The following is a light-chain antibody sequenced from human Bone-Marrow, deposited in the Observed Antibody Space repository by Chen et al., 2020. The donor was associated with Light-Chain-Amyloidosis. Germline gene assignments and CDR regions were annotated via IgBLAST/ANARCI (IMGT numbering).Light chain of an antibody. CDR2: DVS. CDR1: SSDVGGYNY. CDR3: SSYTSSSTWV. Sequence: QSALTQPASVSGSPGQSITISCTGTSSDVGGYNYVSWYQQHPGKAPKLMIDDVSNRPSGVSNRFSGSKSGNTASLTISGLQAEAEADYYCSSYTSSSTWVFGGGTKLTVL. V-gene: IGLV2-14*01. J-gene: IGLJ3*02.